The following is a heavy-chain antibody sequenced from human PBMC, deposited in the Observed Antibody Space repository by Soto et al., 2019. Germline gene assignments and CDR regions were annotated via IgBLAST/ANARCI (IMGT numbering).Heavy chain of an antibody. Sequence: QVQLVESGGGLVKPGGSLRLSCAASGFTFSDYYMSWIRQAPGKGLEWVSYISSSSTYTNYADSVKGRFTISRDNAKNSRSVQMTRLRAAETAVYYCARVEVRYSSNWGLGYWGQGTLVTVSS. CDR2: ISSSSTYT. V-gene: IGHV3-11*05. CDR1: GFTFSDYY. D-gene: IGHD6-13*01. CDR3: ARVEVRYSSNWGLGY. J-gene: IGHJ4*02.